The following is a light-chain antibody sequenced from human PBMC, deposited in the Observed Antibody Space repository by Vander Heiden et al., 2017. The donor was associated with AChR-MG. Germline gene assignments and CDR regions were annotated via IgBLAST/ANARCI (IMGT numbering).Light chain of an antibody. CDR3: SSYTGSNNWV. V-gene: IGLV2-8*01. CDR2: KVS. J-gene: IGLJ2*01. CDR1: SRHVGGSNY. Sequence: QSALPHPPSAPGPPRQPVTPSCPGTSRHVGGSNYASCYQQKPGKAPKLMIFKVSERPSGVPDRFSGSKSGNTASLTVSGLQAEDEADYYCSSYTGSNNWVFGGGTKLTVL.